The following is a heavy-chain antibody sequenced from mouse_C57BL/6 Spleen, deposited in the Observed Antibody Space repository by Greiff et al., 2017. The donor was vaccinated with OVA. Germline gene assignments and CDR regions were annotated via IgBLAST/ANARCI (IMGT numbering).Heavy chain of an antibody. D-gene: IGHD1-1*01. CDR3: VRVIEGYSGSSYEGYYAMDY. V-gene: IGHV10-3*01. CDR2: IRRKSSNYAT. CDR1: GFTFNTYA. Sequence: DVQLVESGGGLVQPKGSLKLSCAASGFTFNTYAMHWVRQAPGKGLEWVARIRRKSSNYATYYADSVKDRFTISRDDSQSMLYLQMNNQKTEDTAMYYCVRVIEGYSGSSYEGYYAMDYWGQGTSVTVSS. J-gene: IGHJ4*01.